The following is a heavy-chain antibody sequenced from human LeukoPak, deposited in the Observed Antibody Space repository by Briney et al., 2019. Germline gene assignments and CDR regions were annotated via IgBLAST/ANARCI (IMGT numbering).Heavy chain of an antibody. CDR1: GFTFSSYA. CDR2: INHNGNVN. V-gene: IGHV3-7*03. D-gene: IGHD3-16*01. J-gene: IGHJ6*02. Sequence: GGSLRLSCAASGFTFSSYAMHWARQAPGKGLEWVASINHNGNVNYYVDSVKGRFTISRDNAKNSLCLQMSNLRAEDTAVYFCARGGGLDVWGQGATVTVSS. CDR3: ARGGGLDV.